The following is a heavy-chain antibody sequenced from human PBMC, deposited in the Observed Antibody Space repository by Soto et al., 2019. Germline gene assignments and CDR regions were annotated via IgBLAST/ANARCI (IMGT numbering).Heavy chain of an antibody. V-gene: IGHV3-33*01. Sequence: GGSLRLSCAASGFIFSSSGIHWVRQAPGKGLEWVAAMWYDGTNKYYADSVQGRFTISRDNSKNTLYLQMNSLRAEDTAVYFCARDSTTPAAGYFDYWGQGALVTVSS. CDR1: GFIFSSSG. CDR2: MWYDGTNK. CDR3: ARDSTTPAAGYFDY. J-gene: IGHJ4*02. D-gene: IGHD5-12*01.